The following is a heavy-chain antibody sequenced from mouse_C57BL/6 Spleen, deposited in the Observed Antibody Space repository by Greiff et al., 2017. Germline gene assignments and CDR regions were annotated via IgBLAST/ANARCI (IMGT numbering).Heavy chain of an antibody. V-gene: IGHV1-80*01. D-gene: IGHD2-3*01. CDR2: IYPGDGDT. CDR1: GYAFSSYW. CDR3: AREDDGYWAWFAY. J-gene: IGHJ3*01. Sequence: QVQLQQSGAELVKPGASVKISCKASGYAFSSYWMNWVKQRPGKGLEWIGQIYPGDGDTNYNGKFKGKATLTADKSSSTAYMQLSSLTSEDSAVYFCAREDDGYWAWFAYWGQGTLVTFSA.